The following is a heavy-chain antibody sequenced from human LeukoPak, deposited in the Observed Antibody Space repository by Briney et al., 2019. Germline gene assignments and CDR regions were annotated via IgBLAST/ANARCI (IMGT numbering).Heavy chain of an antibody. CDR1: GYSFTTYW. CDR3: ARRQGCSSTSCPPDY. J-gene: IGHJ4*02. D-gene: IGHD2-2*01. V-gene: IGHV5-51*01. Sequence: LGESLKISCRGSGYSFTTYWIGWVRQMPGKGLEWMGIIYPGDSDTRYTPSFQGQVTMSADGSINTAYLQWSSLKDSDTAMYYCARRQGCSSTSCPPDYWGQGTLVTVSP. CDR2: IYPGDSDT.